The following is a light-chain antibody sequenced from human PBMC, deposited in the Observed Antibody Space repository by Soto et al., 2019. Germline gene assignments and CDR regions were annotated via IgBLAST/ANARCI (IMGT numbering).Light chain of an antibody. J-gene: IGKJ4*01. Sequence: DIQMTQSPTSLSAPVGDSVTITCRASQNIKKFLNWYQQKPGKAPKLLIYTASSVQAGFPSRFSGSGSGTDFTLTISSLHPEDFATYSCQQSFSAPLIFGGGTRVE. CDR3: QQSFSAPLI. V-gene: IGKV1-39*01. CDR2: TAS. CDR1: QNIKKF.